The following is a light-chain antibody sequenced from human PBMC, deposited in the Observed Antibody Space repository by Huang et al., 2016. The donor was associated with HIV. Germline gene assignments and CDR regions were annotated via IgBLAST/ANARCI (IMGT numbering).Light chain of an antibody. CDR3: QQYYSTPPVT. V-gene: IGKV4-1*01. J-gene: IGKJ5*01. CDR1: QSVLYMSDNKTY. Sequence: DIVMTQSPDSLAVSLVERATNNCKSGQSVLYMSDNKTYVACDQQKPGQPPKLFIYGAPTRESGVPARFSGSGSGTDFPLTISSLQAEDVAVYYCQQYYSTPPVTFGQGTQLEIK. CDR2: GAP.